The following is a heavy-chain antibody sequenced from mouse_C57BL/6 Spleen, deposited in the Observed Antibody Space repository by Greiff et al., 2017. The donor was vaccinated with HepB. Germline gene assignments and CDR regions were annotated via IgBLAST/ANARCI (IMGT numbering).Heavy chain of an antibody. CDR1: GYTFTSYW. CDR2: IDPSDSET. Sequence: VQLQQSGAELVRPGSSVKLSCKASGYTFTSYWMHWVKQRPIQGLEWIGNIDPSDSETHYNQKFKDKATLTVDKSSSTAYMQLSSLTSEDSAVYYCARGDYGSSYHAWLAYWGQGTLVTVSA. V-gene: IGHV1-52*01. CDR3: ARGDYGSSYHAWLAY. D-gene: IGHD1-1*01. J-gene: IGHJ3*01.